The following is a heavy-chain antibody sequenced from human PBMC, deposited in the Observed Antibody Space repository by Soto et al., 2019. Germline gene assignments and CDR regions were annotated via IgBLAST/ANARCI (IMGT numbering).Heavy chain of an antibody. CDR2: IRGSGGTT. V-gene: IGHV3-23*01. CDR1: GFTFSNYA. Sequence: EVQLLESGGGLVQPGGSLRVSCAASGFTFSNYAMTWVRQAPGKGLEWVSAIRGSGGTTYYADSVRSRFTISRDSSRSTLYVVTDRLCGAESGVYYCVGDQRIKAGGGGDLYCYMYEWGKGATVTV. J-gene: IGHJ6*03. D-gene: IGHD2-21*02. CDR3: VGDQRIKAGGGGDLYCYMYE.